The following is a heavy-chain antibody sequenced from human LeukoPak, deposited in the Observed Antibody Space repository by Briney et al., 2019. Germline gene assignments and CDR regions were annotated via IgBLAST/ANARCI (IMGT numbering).Heavy chain of an antibody. V-gene: IGHV4-39*07. CDR1: GASISSSIYY. CDR2: AYYTGGT. J-gene: IGHJ5*02. Sequence: PSETLSLTCTVSGASISSSIYYWSWIRQPPGKGLEWIGIAYYTGGTYYNPSLNRRVTISVDTSKNQFSLKLTSVTAADTAVYFCARVGHYSNWGTQWFDPWGRGTLVTVSS. CDR3: ARVGHYSNWGTQWFDP. D-gene: IGHD7-27*01.